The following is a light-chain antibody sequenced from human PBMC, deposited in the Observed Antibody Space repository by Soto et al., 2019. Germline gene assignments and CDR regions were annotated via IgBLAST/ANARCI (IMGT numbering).Light chain of an antibody. CDR1: QSISSY. CDR3: LQDYNYPRT. V-gene: IGKV1-6*01. Sequence: IQMTQSPSSLYASVGDRVTITCRASQSISSYLNWYQQKPGKAPKLLIYAASSLQSGVPSRFSGSGSGTDFTLTISSLQPEDFATYYCLQDYNYPRTFGQGTKVDI. J-gene: IGKJ1*01. CDR2: AAS.